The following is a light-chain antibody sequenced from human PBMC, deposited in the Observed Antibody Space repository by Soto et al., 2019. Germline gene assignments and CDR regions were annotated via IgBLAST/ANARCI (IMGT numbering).Light chain of an antibody. V-gene: IGLV2-14*01. CDR1: SSDVGGYNY. CDR2: DVS. CDR3: SSYTGSSTPVV. Sequence: QSALTQPASVSGSPGQSITISCTGTSSDVGGYNYVSWYQQHPGKAPKLMIYDVSQLPSGVSNRFSGSKSGNTASLAISGLQSEDEADYYCSSYTGSSTPVVFGGGTKVTVL. J-gene: IGLJ2*01.